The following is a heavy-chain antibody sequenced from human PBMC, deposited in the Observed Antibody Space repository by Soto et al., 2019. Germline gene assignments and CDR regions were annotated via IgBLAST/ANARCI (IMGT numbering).Heavy chain of an antibody. CDR1: GFPFREYA. J-gene: IGHJ3*01. CDR3: VTVDYGGKHSRGSFGL. V-gene: IGHV3-23*01. D-gene: IGHD4-17*01. CDR2: ISPSADNT. Sequence: GGSLRLSCAASGFPFREYAISWVRQAPGKGLEWVSGISPSADNTYHADSVKGRFSISRDNFKNTVSLQMNSLRGEDTAVYSCVTVDYGGKHSRGSFGLWGQGTMVTVSS.